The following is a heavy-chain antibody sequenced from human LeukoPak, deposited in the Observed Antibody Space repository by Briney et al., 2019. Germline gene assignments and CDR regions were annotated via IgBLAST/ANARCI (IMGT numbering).Heavy chain of an antibody. CDR3: ARNRRYYDYVWGTQTGNWFDP. CDR2: ISSSGSTI. J-gene: IGHJ5*02. CDR1: GFTFSSYE. V-gene: IGHV3-48*03. D-gene: IGHD3-16*01. Sequence: PGGSLRLSCAASGFTFSSYEMNWVRQAPGKGLEWVSYISSSGSTIYYADSVKGRFTISRDNAKNSLYLQMNSLRAEDTAVYYCARNRRYYDYVWGTQTGNWFDPWGQGTLVTVSS.